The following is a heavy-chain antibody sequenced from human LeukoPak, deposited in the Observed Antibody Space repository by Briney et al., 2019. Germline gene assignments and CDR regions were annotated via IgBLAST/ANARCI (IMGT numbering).Heavy chain of an antibody. CDR3: ARGPSITTVSYFQY. Sequence: GRSLRLSCAASGFTFSSYVMHWVRQAPGKGLEWVAVISYDGSNTNYEDSVKGQFTISRDNLKNTLYLQMNSLRAEDTALYYCARGPSITTVSYFQYWGQGTLVTVSS. CDR1: GFTFSSYV. D-gene: IGHD1-14*01. CDR2: ISYDGSNT. J-gene: IGHJ4*02. V-gene: IGHV3-30*01.